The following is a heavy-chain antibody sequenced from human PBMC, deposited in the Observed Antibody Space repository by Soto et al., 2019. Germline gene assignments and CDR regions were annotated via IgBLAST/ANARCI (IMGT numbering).Heavy chain of an antibody. CDR1: GGSISSGGYY. J-gene: IGHJ4*02. D-gene: IGHD5-12*01. V-gene: IGHV4-31*01. Sequence: QVQLQESGPGLVKPSQTLSLTCTVSGGSISSGGYYWSWIRQHPGKGLEWIGYIYYSGSTYYNPSLKRQVTISVYTYRNQIYLKLRSVSSADMEVYYCGRRYSGNFDYCGQENLVTVST. CDR2: IYYSGST. CDR3: GRRYSGNFDY.